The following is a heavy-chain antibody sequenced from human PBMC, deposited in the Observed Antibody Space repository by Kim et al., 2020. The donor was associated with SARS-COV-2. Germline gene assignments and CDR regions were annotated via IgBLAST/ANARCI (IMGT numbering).Heavy chain of an antibody. CDR3: ARDLGSSSWYPYNWFDP. J-gene: IGHJ5*02. D-gene: IGHD6-13*01. V-gene: IGHV3-48*03. CDR2: ISSSGSTI. CDR1: GLTFSSYE. Sequence: GGSLRLSCAASGLTFSSYEMNWVRQAPGKGLEWVSYISSSGSTIYYADSVKGRFTISRDNAKNSLYLQMNSLRAEDTAVYYCARDLGSSSWYPYNWFDPWGQGTLVTVSS.